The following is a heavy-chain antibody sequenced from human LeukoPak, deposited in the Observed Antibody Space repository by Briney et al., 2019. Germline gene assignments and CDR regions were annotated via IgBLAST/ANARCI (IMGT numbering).Heavy chain of an antibody. Sequence: SVKVSCKASGYSLTGFYLHWVRQAPGQGLEWMGGIIPIFGTANYAQKFQGRVTITADESTSTAYMELSSLRSEDTAVYYCARDVVVVAARGLGAFDIWGQGTMVTVSS. CDR2: IIPIFGTA. D-gene: IGHD2-15*01. CDR3: ARDVVVVAARGLGAFDI. CDR1: GYSLTGFY. V-gene: IGHV1-69*13. J-gene: IGHJ3*02.